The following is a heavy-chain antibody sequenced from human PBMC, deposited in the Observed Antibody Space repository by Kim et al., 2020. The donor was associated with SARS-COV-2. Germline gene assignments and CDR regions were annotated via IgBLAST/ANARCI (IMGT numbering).Heavy chain of an antibody. CDR2: ISRGGGDDI. CDR1: GFTFSDYY. J-gene: IGHJ4*02. D-gene: IGHD3-10*01. Sequence: GGSLRLSCAASGFTFSDYYMSWIRQAPGRGLEWVSDISRGGGDDIHYVDSVKGRFTISRDNAKNSLYLQMNSLRVEDTAVCYCARETMGHGWENDYWGQGALVTVSS. V-gene: IGHV3-11*01. CDR3: ARETMGHGWENDY.